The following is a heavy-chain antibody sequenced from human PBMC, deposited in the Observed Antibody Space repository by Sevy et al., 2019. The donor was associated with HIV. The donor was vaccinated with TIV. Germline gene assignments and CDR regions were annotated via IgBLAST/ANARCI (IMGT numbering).Heavy chain of an antibody. CDR1: GFTFSNAW. CDR2: IKSKTDGGTT. Sequence: GGSLRLSCAASGFTFSNAWMSWVRQAPGKGLEWVGRIKSKTDGGTTDDAAPVKGRFTISRDYSKNTLYLQMNSLKTEDTAVYYCTSTGGHYYDSDFDYWGQGTLVTVSS. V-gene: IGHV3-15*01. CDR3: TSTGGHYYDSDFDY. J-gene: IGHJ4*02. D-gene: IGHD3-22*01.